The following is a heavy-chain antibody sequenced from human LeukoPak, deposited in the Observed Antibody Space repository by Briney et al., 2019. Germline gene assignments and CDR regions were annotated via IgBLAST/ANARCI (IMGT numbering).Heavy chain of an antibody. J-gene: IGHJ4*02. CDR1: GFTFRDSA. V-gene: IGHV3-30*04. CDR2: SSYDGTNK. CDR3: AADYGDYVSPSD. Sequence: ATSLTLSCAASGFTFRDSAMHWVRQPPGRGLEGVAVSSYDGTNKYYADSVNGRFTISRDNSKNTLFLQMNNLRLEDTAVYYCAADYGDYVSPSDWGQGSLVIVSS. D-gene: IGHD4-17*01.